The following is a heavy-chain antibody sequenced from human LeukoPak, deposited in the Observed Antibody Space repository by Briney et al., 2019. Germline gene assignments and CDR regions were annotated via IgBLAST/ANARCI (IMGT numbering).Heavy chain of an antibody. CDR1: GGSISSGDYY. V-gene: IGHV4-30-4*01. Sequence: SETLSLTCTVSGGSISSGDYYWSWIRQPPGKGLEWIGYIYYSGSTSYNPSLKSRVTISVDTSKNQFSLKLSSVTAADTAVYYCARDAGYTHGPFDYWGQGTLVTVSS. CDR3: ARDAGYTHGPFDY. CDR2: IYYSGST. D-gene: IGHD5-18*01. J-gene: IGHJ4*02.